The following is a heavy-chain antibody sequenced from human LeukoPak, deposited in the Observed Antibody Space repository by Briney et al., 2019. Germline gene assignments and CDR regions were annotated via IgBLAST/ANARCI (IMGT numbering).Heavy chain of an antibody. CDR1: GYTFTSYG. J-gene: IGHJ5*02. CDR2: ISAYNGNT. Sequence: ASVKVSCKASGYTFTSYGISWVRQAPGQGLEWMGWISAYNGNTNYAQKLQGRVTMTTDTSTSTAYMELRSLRSDDTAVYYCARVVVVPAAIQGAWFDPWGQGTLVTVSS. CDR3: ARVVVVPAAIQGAWFDP. D-gene: IGHD2-2*02. V-gene: IGHV1-18*01.